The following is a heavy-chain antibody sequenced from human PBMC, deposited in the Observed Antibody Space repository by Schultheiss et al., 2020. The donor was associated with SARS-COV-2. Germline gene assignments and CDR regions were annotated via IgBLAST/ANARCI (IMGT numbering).Heavy chain of an antibody. D-gene: IGHD3-3*01. J-gene: IGHJ4*02. CDR3: ARQGYDFWSGYSPGPFDY. CDR2: IYYSGST. Sequence: SETLSLTCTVSGGSISSGGYYWGWIRQPPGKGLEWIGSIYYSGSTYYNPSLKSRVTISVDTSKNQFSLKLSSVTAADTAVYYCARQGYDFWSGYSPGPFDYWGQGTLVTVSS. CDR1: GGSISSGGYY. V-gene: IGHV4-39*01.